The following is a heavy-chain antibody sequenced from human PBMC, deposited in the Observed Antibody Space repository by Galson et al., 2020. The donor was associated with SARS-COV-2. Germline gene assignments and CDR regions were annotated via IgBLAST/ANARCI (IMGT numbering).Heavy chain of an antibody. D-gene: IGHD6-13*01. Sequence: GGSLRLSCAASGFTFSSYGMHWVRQAPGKGLEWVAVIWYDGSNKYYADSVKGRFTISRDNSKNTLYLQMNSLRAEDTAVYYCARDSPDSSSWYGGYFDYWCQGTLVTVSS. CDR2: IWYDGSNK. CDR3: ARDSPDSSSWYGGYFDY. V-gene: IGHV3-33*01. CDR1: GFTFSSYG. J-gene: IGHJ4*02.